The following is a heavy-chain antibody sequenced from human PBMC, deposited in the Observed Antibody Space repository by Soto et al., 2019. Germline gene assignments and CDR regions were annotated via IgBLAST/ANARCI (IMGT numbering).Heavy chain of an antibody. V-gene: IGHV1-69*01. J-gene: IGHJ5*02. CDR2: IIPILGTA. D-gene: IGHD6-6*01. CDR1: GGPFISYA. CDR3: ARKEYSSWAGWFDH. Sequence: SVKVSCKASGGPFISYAIIWGRQAPGQGLEWMGGIIPILGTANYAQKFQGRVTITADESTSTAYMELSSLRSEDTAVYYCARKEYSSWAGWFDHWGQGTLVTVS.